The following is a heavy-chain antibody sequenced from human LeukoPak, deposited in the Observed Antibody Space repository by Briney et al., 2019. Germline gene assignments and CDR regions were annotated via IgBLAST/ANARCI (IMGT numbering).Heavy chain of an antibody. V-gene: IGHV4-34*01. J-gene: IGHJ6*03. Sequence: PSETLSLTCAVYGGSFSDYSWSWIRQPPGKGLEWIGEINHSGGTNHNPSLMSRVTMSVDTSKNQFSLKVSSVTAADTAVYYCARVGYSYSISDWSRTGLGDYPTKYYYYMDVWGKGTTVTVSS. D-gene: IGHD5-18*01. CDR2: INHSGGT. CDR3: ARVGYSYSISDWSRTGLGDYPTKYYYYMDV. CDR1: GGSFSDYS.